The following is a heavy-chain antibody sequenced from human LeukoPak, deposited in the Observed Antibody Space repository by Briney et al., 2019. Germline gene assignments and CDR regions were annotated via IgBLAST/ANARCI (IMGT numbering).Heavy chain of an antibody. J-gene: IGHJ4*02. CDR2: ISGRGGST. D-gene: IGHD3-22*01. V-gene: IGHV3-23*01. CDR1: GFTASSYA. Sequence: GGSQRLSCAASGFTASSYAVSCARHDRGKGMEWVSAISGRGGSTYYAACVTGRFTIYRDNSKNTVYLQMNSLRAEDTAVYYCAKDGGSWYESSGYFDYWGQGTLVTVSS. CDR3: AKDGGSWYESSGYFDY.